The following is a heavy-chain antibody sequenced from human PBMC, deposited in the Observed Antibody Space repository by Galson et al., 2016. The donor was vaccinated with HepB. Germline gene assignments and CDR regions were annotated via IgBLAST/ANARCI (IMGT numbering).Heavy chain of an antibody. Sequence: SLRLSCAASGFSLDDYAMHWVRQTPGMGLEWVSGISYNSYYIAYADSVRGRFTISRDNSKNTLYLQMNSLSADDTAVYYCAKDRCREYSSGYCGFDSWGQGTLVTVSS. CDR1: GFSLDDYA. J-gene: IGHJ4*02. CDR3: AKDRCREYSSGYCGFDS. V-gene: IGHV3-9*01. D-gene: IGHD5-18*01. CDR2: ISYNSYYI.